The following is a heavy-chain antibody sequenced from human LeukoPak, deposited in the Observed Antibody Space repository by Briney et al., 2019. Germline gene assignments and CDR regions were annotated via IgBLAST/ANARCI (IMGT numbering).Heavy chain of an antibody. D-gene: IGHD2-2*01. CDR3: ARTPLVVPAAIYFQH. Sequence: SETLSLTCTVSGGSISSYYWSWIRQPAGKGLEWIGRIYTSGSTNYNPSLKSRVTMSVDTSKNQFSLKLSSVTAADTAVYYCARTPLVVPAAIYFQHWGQGTLVTVSS. CDR2: IYTSGST. J-gene: IGHJ1*01. V-gene: IGHV4-4*07. CDR1: GGSISSYY.